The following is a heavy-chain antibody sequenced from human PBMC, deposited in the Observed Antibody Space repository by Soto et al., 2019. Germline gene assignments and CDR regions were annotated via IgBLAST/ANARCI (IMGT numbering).Heavy chain of an antibody. CDR2: IYATGTT. CDR1: GASIRGFY. CDR3: VRDGTKTLRDWFDP. V-gene: IGHV4-4*07. D-gene: IGHD1-1*01. J-gene: IGHJ5*02. Sequence: SETLSLTCTVSGASIRGFYWSWIRKSAGKGLEWIGRIYATGTTDYNPSLKSRVMMSVDTSKKQFSLKLRSVTAADTAVYYRVRDGTKTLRDWFDPWGQGISVTVSS.